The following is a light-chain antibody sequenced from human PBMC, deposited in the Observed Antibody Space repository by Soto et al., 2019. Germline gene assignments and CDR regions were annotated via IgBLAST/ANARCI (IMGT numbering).Light chain of an antibody. J-gene: IGKJ1*01. CDR1: QGISSF. V-gene: IGKV1-9*01. Sequence: DIQLTQSPPFLSASVGDRVTIICRASQGISSFLAWYQQKPGKAPKLLISGASTVERGVPSRFSGSGSGAEFTLTISSLQPEDFATYYCQHYNAFPWPFGQGTKVEIK. CDR2: GAS. CDR3: QHYNAFPWP.